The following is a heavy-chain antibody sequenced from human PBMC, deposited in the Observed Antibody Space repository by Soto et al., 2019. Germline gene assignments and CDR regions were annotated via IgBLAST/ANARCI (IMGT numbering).Heavy chain of an antibody. CDR2: ISYDGSNK. D-gene: IGHD5-18*01. J-gene: IGHJ4*02. CDR1: GFTFSSYG. V-gene: IGHV3-30*03. CDR3: ASSDGDTAMATEFDY. Sequence: PGGSLRLSCAASGFTFSSYGMHWVRQAPGKGLEWVAVISYDGSNKYYADSVKGRFTISRDNSKNTLYLQMNSLRAEDTAVYYCASSDGDTAMATEFDYWGQGTLVTVSS.